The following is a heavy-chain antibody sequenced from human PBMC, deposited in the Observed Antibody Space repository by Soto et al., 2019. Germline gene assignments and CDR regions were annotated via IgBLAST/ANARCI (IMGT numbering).Heavy chain of an antibody. Sequence: PGGSLRLSCATSGFSFSNTWIHWVRQVPGQGLVWVSRINSDGSSIIYADSVKGRFTLSRDNAKNTVHLQMSSLRVEDTAVYYCAKDWYHTIDSWGQGIPVTVSS. D-gene: IGHD1-20*01. CDR1: GFSFSNTW. CDR2: INSDGSSI. CDR3: AKDWYHTIDS. V-gene: IGHV3-74*01. J-gene: IGHJ4*02.